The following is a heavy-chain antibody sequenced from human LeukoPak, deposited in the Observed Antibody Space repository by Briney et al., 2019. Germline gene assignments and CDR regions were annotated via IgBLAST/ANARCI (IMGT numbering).Heavy chain of an antibody. D-gene: IGHD3-10*01. Sequence: SQTLSLTCTVSGDSISSGDYYWSWLRQPPGKGLEWIGYIYYSGSTYYNPSLKSRLTISVDTSKNQFSLKLSSVTAADTAAYYCARGVLLWFGESLYYFDYWGQGNLVTVSS. CDR2: IYYSGST. J-gene: IGHJ4*02. V-gene: IGHV4-30-4*01. CDR1: GDSISSGDYY. CDR3: ARGVLLWFGESLYYFDY.